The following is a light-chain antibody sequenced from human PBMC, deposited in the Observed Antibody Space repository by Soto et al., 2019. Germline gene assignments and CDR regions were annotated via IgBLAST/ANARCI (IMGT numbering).Light chain of an antibody. J-gene: IGKJ1*01. Sequence: DIQMTQSPSSLSASVGDRVTITCRASQGIRNYLAWYQQKPGKVPKLLIYGVSTLQSGVPSRFSGSGSGTDFTLNISSLQPEDVATYYCQKYNSAPKTCGQGTKVQIK. CDR1: QGIRNY. CDR3: QKYNSAPKT. V-gene: IGKV1-27*01. CDR2: GVS.